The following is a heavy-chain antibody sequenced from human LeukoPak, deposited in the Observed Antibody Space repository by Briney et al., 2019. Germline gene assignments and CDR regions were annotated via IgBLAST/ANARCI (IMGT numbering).Heavy chain of an antibody. Sequence: PGGSLRLSCAASGFTFSTFAMHWVRQAPGKGLEWVAVIWYDGSNKYYADSVKGRFTISRDNSKNTLYLQMNSLRAEDTAVYYCARVNYDILTGTRRDAFDIWGQGTMVTVSS. V-gene: IGHV3-33*01. CDR1: GFTFSTFA. J-gene: IGHJ3*02. D-gene: IGHD3-9*01. CDR2: IWYDGSNK. CDR3: ARVNYDILTGTRRDAFDI.